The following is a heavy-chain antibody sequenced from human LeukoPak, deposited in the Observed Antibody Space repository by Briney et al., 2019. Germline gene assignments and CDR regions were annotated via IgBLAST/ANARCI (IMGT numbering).Heavy chain of an antibody. J-gene: IGHJ6*03. Sequence: GGSLRLSCAASGFTFSSYEMNWVRQAPGKGLEWVAFIRYDGTIKTYADSVKGRFTISRDNSKNTLYLQMNSLRAEDTAVYYCARDVTVILWFGEYPSAEQNYYMDVWGKGTTVTVSS. V-gene: IGHV3-30*02. CDR1: GFTFSSYE. D-gene: IGHD3-10*01. CDR2: IRYDGTIK. CDR3: ARDVTVILWFGEYPSAEQNYYMDV.